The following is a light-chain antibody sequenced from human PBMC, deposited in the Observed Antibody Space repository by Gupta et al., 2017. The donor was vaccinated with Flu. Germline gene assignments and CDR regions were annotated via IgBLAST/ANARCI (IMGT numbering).Light chain of an antibody. J-gene: IGKJ4*01. V-gene: IGKV3-20*01. CDR2: GAS. CDR1: KKVGSDY. Sequence: TMLLSAGERDIHSCRARKKVGSDYLAWYQQKPGLAPRLIINGASNRATGIPDRFSGSGSGTDFTLTISRLEPEDSAVYYCQQYASSPITFGRGTKVEI. CDR3: QQYASSPIT.